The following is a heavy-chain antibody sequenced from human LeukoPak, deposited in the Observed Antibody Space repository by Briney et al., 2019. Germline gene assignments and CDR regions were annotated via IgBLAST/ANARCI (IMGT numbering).Heavy chain of an antibody. Sequence: ASVKVSCKASGYTFTSYYMHWVRQAPGQGLEWMGGIIPIFGTANYAQKFQGRVTITADKSTSTAYMELSSLRSEDTAVYYCARPSRPGSGSYPAHYWGQGTLVTVSS. D-gene: IGHD3-10*01. CDR2: IIPIFGTA. CDR1: GYTFTSYY. V-gene: IGHV1-69*06. J-gene: IGHJ4*02. CDR3: ARPSRPGSGSYPAHY.